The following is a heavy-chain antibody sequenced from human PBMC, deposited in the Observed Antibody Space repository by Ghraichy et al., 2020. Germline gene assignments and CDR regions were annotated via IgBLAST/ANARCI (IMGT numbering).Heavy chain of an antibody. CDR3: AKDEEVGMADGPHYYNFGMDV. CDR2: ISGSGGST. CDR1: GFTFSSYA. J-gene: IGHJ6*04. V-gene: IGHV3-23*01. Sequence: GGSLRLSCAASGFTFSSYAMIWVRQAPGKGLEWVSAISGSGGSTYYADSVKGRFTISRENSKNTLYLQMNSLRAEDTAVYYCAKDEEVGMADGPHYYNFGMDVWGKGTLCTVSS. D-gene: IGHD5-24*01.